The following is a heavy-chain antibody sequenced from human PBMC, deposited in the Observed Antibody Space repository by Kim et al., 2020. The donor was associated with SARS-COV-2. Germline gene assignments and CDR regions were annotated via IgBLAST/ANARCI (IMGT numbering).Heavy chain of an antibody. CDR1: GFTFSSYG. CDR3: ASGDVGSYPLGYYGMDV. V-gene: IGHV3-33*01. J-gene: IGHJ6*02. CDR2: IWYDGSNK. Sequence: GGSLRLSCAASGFTFSSYGMLWVRQAPGKGLEWVAVIWYDGSNKYYADSVKGRFTISRDNSKNTLYLQMNSLRAEDTAVYYCASGDVGSYPLGYYGMDVWGQGTTVTVSS. D-gene: IGHD1-26*01.